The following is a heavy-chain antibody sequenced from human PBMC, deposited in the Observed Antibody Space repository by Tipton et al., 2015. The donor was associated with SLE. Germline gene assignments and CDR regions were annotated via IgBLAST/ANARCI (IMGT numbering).Heavy chain of an antibody. J-gene: IGHJ6*02. D-gene: IGHD1-14*01. Sequence: TLSLTCTVSGGPISSSYYCWGWIRQPPGKGLQWIGSVCSSGSTHYNPPLQSRVTISVDTSKSHFSLRLNSVTAADTAVYFCARRLGTNSAFGGYGTDVWGPGTSVTVSS. V-gene: IGHV4-39*07. CDR3: ARRLGTNSAFGGYGTDV. CDR2: VCSSGST. CDR1: GGPISSSYYC.